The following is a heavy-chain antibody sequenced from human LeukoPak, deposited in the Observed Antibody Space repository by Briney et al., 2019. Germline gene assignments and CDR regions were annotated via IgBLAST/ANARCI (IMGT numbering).Heavy chain of an antibody. CDR2: IKRAVDGGTT. Sequence: GGSLRLSCAASGFTFSNAWMSWVRQAPGKGLEWVGHIKRAVDGGTTDYAAPVKGRFTISRHDSENTLSLQMDSLKTEDTAVYYCTTFHCSSTSCYLFDYWGQGTLVTVSS. CDR1: GFTFSNAW. J-gene: IGHJ4*02. D-gene: IGHD2-2*01. CDR3: TTFHCSSTSCYLFDY. V-gene: IGHV3-15*01.